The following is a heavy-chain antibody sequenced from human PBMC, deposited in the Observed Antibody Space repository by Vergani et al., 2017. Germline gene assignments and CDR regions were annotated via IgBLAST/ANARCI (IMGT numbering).Heavy chain of an antibody. CDR3: ASPVWHGFYGNFDN. CDR2: VYHRGAI. V-gene: IGHV4-38-2*01. Sequence: QVHLQESGPGLVKPSETLSLTCVVSGISISQTYHWAWIRQTPGKGLEWIGSVYHRGAISYNPSLVSRVTISVDTSSNELSLKLTSVTAADTAVYYCASPVWHGFYGNFDNWGQGTLVTVSS. J-gene: IGHJ4*02. CDR1: GISISQTYH. D-gene: IGHD3-3*01.